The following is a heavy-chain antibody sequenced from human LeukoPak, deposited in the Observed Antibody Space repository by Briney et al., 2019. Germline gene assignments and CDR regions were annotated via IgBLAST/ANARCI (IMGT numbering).Heavy chain of an antibody. CDR3: ARDWRTIAAAD. V-gene: IGHV1-69*13. D-gene: IGHD6-13*01. CDR2: IIPIFGTA. CDR1: GGTFSSYA. J-gene: IGHJ4*02. Sequence: APVKVSCKASGGTFSSYAISWVRQAPGQGLEWMGGIIPIFGTANYAQKFQGRVTITADESTSTAYMELSSLRSEDTAVYYCARDWRTIAAADWGQGTLVIVSS.